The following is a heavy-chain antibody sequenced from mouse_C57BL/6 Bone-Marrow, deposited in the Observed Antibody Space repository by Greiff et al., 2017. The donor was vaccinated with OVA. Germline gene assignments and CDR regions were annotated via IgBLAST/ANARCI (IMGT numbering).Heavy chain of an antibody. J-gene: IGHJ4*01. CDR3: ARRGNYGSAMDY. V-gene: IGHV5-6*02. D-gene: IGHD2-1*01. Sequence: EVKLVESGGDLVKPGGSLKLSCAASGFTFSSYGMSWVRQTPDKRLEWVATISSGGSYTYYPDSVKGRFPITSDNAKNTLYLQMRSLKSEDKAMDYCARRGNYGSAMDYGGQGTSVTVSS. CDR1: GFTFSSYG. CDR2: ISSGGSYT.